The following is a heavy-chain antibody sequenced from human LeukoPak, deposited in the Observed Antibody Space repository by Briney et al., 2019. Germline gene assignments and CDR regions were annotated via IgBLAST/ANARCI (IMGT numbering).Heavy chain of an antibody. CDR1: GFTFSSYA. J-gene: IGHJ4*02. CDR2: ISGSGGST. CDR3: VKDGITVAAGDRRSFDY. V-gene: IGHV3-23*01. Sequence: PGGSLRLSCAASGFTFSSYAMSWVRQAPGKGLEWVSGISGSGGSTYYAGSVKGRFTISRDNSKNTLYLQMNSLRVEDTAVYYCVKDGITVAAGDRRSFDYWGQGTLVTVSS. D-gene: IGHD3-10*01.